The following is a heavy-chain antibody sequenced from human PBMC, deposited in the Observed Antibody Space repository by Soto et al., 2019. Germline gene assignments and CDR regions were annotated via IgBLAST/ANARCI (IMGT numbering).Heavy chain of an antibody. V-gene: IGHV5-10-1*01. CDR1: GYSFTSYW. Sequence: RGESLKISCKGSGYSFTSYWISWVRQMPGKGLEWMGRIDPSDSYTNYSPSFQGHVTISADKSISTAYLQWSSLKASDTAMYYCATGVVVAATLYYYYGMDVWGQGTTVTSP. CDR3: ATGVVVAATLYYYYGMDV. D-gene: IGHD2-15*01. J-gene: IGHJ6*02. CDR2: IDPSDSYT.